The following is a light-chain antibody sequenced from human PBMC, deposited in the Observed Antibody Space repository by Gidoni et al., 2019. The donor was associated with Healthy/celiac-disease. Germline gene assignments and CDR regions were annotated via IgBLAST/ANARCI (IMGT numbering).Light chain of an antibody. CDR1: SSDVGGYNY. CDR3: SSYTSSSTQV. J-gene: IGLJ1*01. V-gene: IGLV2-14*03. Sequence: QSALTQPASVSGSPGQSITISCTGTSSDVGGYNYVSWYQQHPGKAPKLMIYDVSNRPSGVSNRFSGSKSGNPASLTSSGLQAEDEADYYCSSYTSSSTQVFGTGTKVTVL. CDR2: DVS.